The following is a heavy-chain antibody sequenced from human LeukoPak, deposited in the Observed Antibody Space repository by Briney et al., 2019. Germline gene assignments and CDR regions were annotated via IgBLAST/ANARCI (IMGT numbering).Heavy chain of an antibody. Sequence: SETLSLTCTVSGGSISSSSYYWGWIRQPPGKGLEWIGSNYYRGSTYYNPSLKSRVTISVDTSQNQFFLKLSSVTAADTAVYYCARLGRQQLGFDYWGQGTLVLVSS. CDR2: NYYRGST. CDR1: GGSISSSSYY. J-gene: IGHJ4*02. CDR3: ARLGRQQLGFDY. V-gene: IGHV4-39*01. D-gene: IGHD6-13*01.